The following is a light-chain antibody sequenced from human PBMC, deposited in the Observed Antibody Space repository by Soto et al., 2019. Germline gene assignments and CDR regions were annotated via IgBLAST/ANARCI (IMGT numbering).Light chain of an antibody. V-gene: IGKV1-12*01. CDR2: AAS. J-gene: IGKJ1*01. CDR3: QQANTFPWT. CDR1: QDISTR. Sequence: DIQLTQSPSSVSASVVDRVTITCRASQDISTRLAWYQQKPGTAPKLLIYAASTLLSGVPSRFSGSGSGTDFSLTVSSLQPEDLATYFCQQANTFPWTFGQGTKVDIK.